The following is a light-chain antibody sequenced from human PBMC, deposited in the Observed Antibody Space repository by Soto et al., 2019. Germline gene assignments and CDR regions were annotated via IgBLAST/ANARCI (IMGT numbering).Light chain of an antibody. CDR3: LSSDSSLSVV. CDR1: SSNIGAGYD. CDR2: GNT. J-gene: IGLJ2*01. Sequence: QSVLTQPPSVSGAPGQRVTISCTGSSSNIGAGYDVHWYQQLPGRAPKLLIYGNTNRPSGVPDRFSGSKSGTAASLAITGLQAEDEAYYYCLSSDSSLSVVFGGGTKLTVL. V-gene: IGLV1-40*01.